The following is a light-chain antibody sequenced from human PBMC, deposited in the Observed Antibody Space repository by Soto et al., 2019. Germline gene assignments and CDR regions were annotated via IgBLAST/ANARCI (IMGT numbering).Light chain of an antibody. CDR1: QSISSW. J-gene: IGKJ1*01. V-gene: IGKV1-5*01. CDR3: QQYNTYSRT. Sequence: DIQMTQSPSTVSASVGDRVTITCRASQSISSWLAWYQQKPGKAPKLLIHDASSLESGVPSRFSGSGSGTEFSLTISSLQPDDFATYYCQQYNTYSRTFGQGTKVDIK. CDR2: DAS.